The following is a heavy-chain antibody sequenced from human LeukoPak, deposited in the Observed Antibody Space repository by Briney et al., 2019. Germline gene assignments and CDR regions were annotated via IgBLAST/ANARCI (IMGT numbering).Heavy chain of an antibody. J-gene: IGHJ3*02. D-gene: IGHD2-15*01. CDR1: GYTFTGYY. Sequence: GASVKVSCKASGYTFTGYYMHWVRQAPGQGLEWMGWINPNSGGTNYAQKFQGRVTMTRDTSISTAYMELSRLRSDDTAVYYCARETRSGLLFDAFDIWGQGTMVTVSS. CDR3: ARETRSGLLFDAFDI. CDR2: INPNSGGT. V-gene: IGHV1-2*02.